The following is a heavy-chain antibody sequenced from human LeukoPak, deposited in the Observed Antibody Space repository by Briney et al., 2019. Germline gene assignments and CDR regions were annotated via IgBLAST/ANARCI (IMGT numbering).Heavy chain of an antibody. J-gene: IGHJ5*02. CDR2: IWYDGSNK. CDR3: ARDEFSSSWYSPNWFDP. D-gene: IGHD6-13*01. V-gene: IGHV3-33*01. Sequence: QAPGKGLEWVAVIWYDGSNKYYADSVKGRFTISRDNSKNTLYLQMNSLRAEDTAVYYCARDEFSSSWYSPNWFDPWGQ.